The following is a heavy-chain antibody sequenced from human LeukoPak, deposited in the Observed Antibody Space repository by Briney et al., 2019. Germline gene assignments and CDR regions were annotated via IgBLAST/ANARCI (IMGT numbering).Heavy chain of an antibody. CDR2: IRSKAYGGTT. D-gene: IGHD3-16*02. CDR1: GFTFGDYA. J-gene: IGHJ4*02. V-gene: IGHV3-49*04. Sequence: GGSLRLSCTASGFTFGDYAMSWVRQAPGKGLEWVGFIRSKAYGGTTEYAASVKGRFTISRDDSKSIAYLQMNSLKTEDTAVYCCTRGITFGGVIVIGFDYWGQGTLVTVSS. CDR3: TRGITFGGVIVIGFDY.